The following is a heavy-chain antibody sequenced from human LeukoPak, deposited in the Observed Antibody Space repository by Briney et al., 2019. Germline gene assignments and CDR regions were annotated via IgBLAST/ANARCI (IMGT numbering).Heavy chain of an antibody. V-gene: IGHV1-2*02. CDR3: ARDLVGASDY. CDR1: GYTFSGFY. D-gene: IGHD1-26*01. CDR2: INPNSGGT. Sequence: ASVKVSCKASGYTFSGFYIHWVRQAPGQGLEWMGWINPNSGGTNYAQKFQGRVTMTRDTSISTAYMELSRLRSDDTAVYYCARDLVGASDYWGQGTLVTVSS. J-gene: IGHJ4*02.